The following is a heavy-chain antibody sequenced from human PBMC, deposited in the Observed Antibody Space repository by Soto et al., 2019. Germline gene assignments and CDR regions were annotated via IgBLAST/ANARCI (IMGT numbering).Heavy chain of an antibody. Sequence: SETLSLTCTVSGGSISSSSYYWGWIRQPPGKGLEWIGSIYYSGSTYYNPSLKSRVTISVDTSKNQFSLKLSSVTAADTAVYYCARLRLRFYDYWGQGTLVTVSS. J-gene: IGHJ4*02. D-gene: IGHD5-12*01. CDR3: ARLRLRFYDY. V-gene: IGHV4-39*01. CDR2: IYYSGST. CDR1: GGSISSSSYY.